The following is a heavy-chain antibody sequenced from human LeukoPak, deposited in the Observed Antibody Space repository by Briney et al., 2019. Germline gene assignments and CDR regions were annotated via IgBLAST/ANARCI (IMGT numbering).Heavy chain of an antibody. V-gene: IGHV1-69*13. Sequence: ASVKVSCKASGGTFSSYAISWVRQAPRQGLEWMGGIIPIFGTANYAQKFQGRVTITADESTSTAYMELSSLRSEDTAVYYCAREYSRGGYFDYWGQGTLVTVSS. CDR3: AREYSRGGYFDY. CDR2: IIPIFGTA. CDR1: GGTFSSYA. D-gene: IGHD6-13*01. J-gene: IGHJ4*02.